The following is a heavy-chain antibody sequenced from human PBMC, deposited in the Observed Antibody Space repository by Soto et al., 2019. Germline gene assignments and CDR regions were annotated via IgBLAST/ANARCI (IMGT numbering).Heavy chain of an antibody. CDR3: AKRSPYSSGWYSPIFDY. Sequence: GSLGLSGAASGFSFSDYAMSGVRQAPGKGLEWVSVISESGGSTHYADSVRGRFTVSRDNSKNSLSLRMNSLRDEDTAVYFCAKRSPYSSGWYSPIFDYWGQGALVTVSS. D-gene: IGHD6-13*01. V-gene: IGHV3-23*01. J-gene: IGHJ4*02. CDR1: GFSFSDYA. CDR2: ISESGGST.